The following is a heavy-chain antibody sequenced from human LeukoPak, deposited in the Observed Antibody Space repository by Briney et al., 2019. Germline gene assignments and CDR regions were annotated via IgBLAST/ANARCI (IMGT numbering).Heavy chain of an antibody. Sequence: SETLFLTCTVSGGSISSGGYTWSWIRQPPGKGLEWIGYIYYSGSTYYSPSLKRRVTISLDTSKNEFSLTLGSVTAADTAVYYCARAVVAATTWFDPWGQGTLVTVSS. CDR2: IYYSGST. CDR3: ARAVVAATTWFDP. J-gene: IGHJ5*02. D-gene: IGHD2-15*01. V-gene: IGHV4-30-4*07. CDR1: GGSISSGGYT.